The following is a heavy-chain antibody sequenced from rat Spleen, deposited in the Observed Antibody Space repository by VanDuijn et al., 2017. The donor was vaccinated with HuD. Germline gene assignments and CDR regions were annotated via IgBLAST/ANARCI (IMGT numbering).Heavy chain of an antibody. CDR1: GFTFSNYY. Sequence: EVQLVESGGGLVQPGRSLKLSCAASGFTFSNYYMAWVRQAPTKGLEWVAYISTGGVNTYYRDSVKGRFTVSRDNAKSTLNLQMDSLRSEDTATYYCTTDIIGTTGFAYWGQGTLVTVSS. D-gene: IGHD1-5*01. CDR3: TTDIIGTTGFAY. CDR2: ISTGGVNT. V-gene: IGHV5-27*01. J-gene: IGHJ3*01.